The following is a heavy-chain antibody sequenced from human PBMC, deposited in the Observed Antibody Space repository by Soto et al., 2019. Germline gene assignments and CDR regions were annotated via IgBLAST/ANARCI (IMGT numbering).Heavy chain of an antibody. V-gene: IGHV4-39*01. CDR1: GRTFNINADF. CDR2: IDNGGNT. J-gene: IGHJ4*02. CDR3: VKRSLLMAPT. Sequence: SETLSLTCTVSGRTFNINADFWYLAWTRQPPGKGLEWIGSIDNGGNTHYNAPLKSRVIISADTSKNQFSLSLNSVTAADTAVYYCVKRSLLMAPTWGQGIQVTVSS. D-gene: IGHD1-26*01.